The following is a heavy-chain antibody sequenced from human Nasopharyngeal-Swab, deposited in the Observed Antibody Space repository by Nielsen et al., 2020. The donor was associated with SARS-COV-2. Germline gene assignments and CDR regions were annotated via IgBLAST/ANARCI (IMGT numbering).Heavy chain of an antibody. D-gene: IGHD6-13*01. CDR2: ISYDGSNK. Sequence: GESLKISCAASGFTFSSYAMHWVRQAPGKGLEWVAVISYDGSNKYYADSVKGRFTISRDNSKNTLYLQMNSLRAEDTAVYYCAGVFDYWGQGTLVTVSS. CDR1: GFTFSSYA. CDR3: AGVFDY. J-gene: IGHJ4*02. V-gene: IGHV3-30*04.